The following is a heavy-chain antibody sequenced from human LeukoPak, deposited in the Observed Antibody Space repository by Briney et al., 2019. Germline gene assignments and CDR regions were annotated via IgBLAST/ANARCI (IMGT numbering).Heavy chain of an antibody. V-gene: IGHV4-39*01. CDR3: ARHRAAQLSKFDF. D-gene: IGHD1-1*01. Sequence: PSETLSLTCNVSGGSISSSTSYYWGWIRQPPGKGLDWIGSIYHSGEPSYNPSLTGRLTIAVDTSKNQYSLRLRSVTAADTAVYYCARHRAAQLSKFDFWGQGALVTVSS. CDR1: GGSISSSTSYY. J-gene: IGHJ4*02. CDR2: IYHSGEP.